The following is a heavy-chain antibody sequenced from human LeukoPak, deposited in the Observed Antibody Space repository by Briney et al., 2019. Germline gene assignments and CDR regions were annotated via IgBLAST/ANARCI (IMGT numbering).Heavy chain of an antibody. CDR2: IYHSGST. J-gene: IGHJ4*02. D-gene: IGHD6-13*01. CDR1: GYSISSGYY. Sequence: SETLSLTCTVSGYSISSGYYWGWIRQPPGKGLEWIGSIYHSGSTYYNPSLKSRVTISVDTSKNQFSLKLSSVTAADTAVYYCARVPRESSSWYVSVPFDYWGQGTLVTVSS. V-gene: IGHV4-38-2*02. CDR3: ARVPRESSSWYVSVPFDY.